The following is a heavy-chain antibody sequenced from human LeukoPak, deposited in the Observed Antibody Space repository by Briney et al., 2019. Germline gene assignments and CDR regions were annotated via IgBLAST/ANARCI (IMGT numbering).Heavy chain of an antibody. CDR2: IYYSGST. CDR3: ARVYYYDSSGYYFGMGYFDY. J-gene: IGHJ4*02. CDR1: GGSISSHY. V-gene: IGHV4-59*11. D-gene: IGHD3-22*01. Sequence: SETLSLTCTVSGGSISSHYWSWIRQPPGKGLEWIGYIYYSGSTNYNPSLKSRVTISVDTSKNQFSLTLSSVTAADTAVYYCARVYYYDSSGYYFGMGYFDYWGQGTLVTVSS.